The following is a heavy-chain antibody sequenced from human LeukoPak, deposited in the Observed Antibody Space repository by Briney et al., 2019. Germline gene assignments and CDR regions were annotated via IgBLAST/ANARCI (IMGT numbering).Heavy chain of an antibody. CDR3: ARTYDSSGYFDY. CDR2: IIPIFGTA. CDR1: GYTFTSYG. J-gene: IGHJ4*02. V-gene: IGHV1-69*13. D-gene: IGHD3-22*01. Sequence: SVKVSCKASGYTFTSYGINWVRQAPGQGLEWMGGIIPIFGTANYAQKFQGRVTITADESTSTAYMELSSLRSEDTAVYYCARTYDSSGYFDYWGQGTLVTVSS.